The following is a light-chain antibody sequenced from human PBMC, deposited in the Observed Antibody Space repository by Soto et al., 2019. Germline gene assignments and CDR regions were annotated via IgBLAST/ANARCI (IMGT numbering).Light chain of an antibody. Sequence: QSVLTQSPSVSGAPGQRVTIPCTGSSSNIGAGYDVHWYQQLPGTAPKLLIYGNSNRPSGVPDRFSGSTSGTSASLAITGLQAEDEDDYYCQSYDSSLNVVIFGGGTKLTVL. CDR2: GNS. V-gene: IGLV1-40*01. CDR3: QSYDSSLNVVI. J-gene: IGLJ2*01. CDR1: SSNIGAGYD.